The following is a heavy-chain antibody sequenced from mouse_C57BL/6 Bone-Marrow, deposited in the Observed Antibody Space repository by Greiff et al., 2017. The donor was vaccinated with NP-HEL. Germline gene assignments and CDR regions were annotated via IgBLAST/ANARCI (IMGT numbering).Heavy chain of an antibody. V-gene: IGHV8-8*01. Sequence: QVTLKESGPGILQPSHSLSLTCSFSGFSLSTFGMGVGWIRQPSGKGLEWLAHIWWDDDKYYNPALKSRRTISKDTSKNQVFLKIAKVDTADTATYYGARNGGNYPSWLAYWGQGTLVTVSA. CDR1: GFSLSTFGMG. CDR2: IWWDDDK. J-gene: IGHJ3*01. CDR3: ARNGGNYPSWLAY. D-gene: IGHD2-1*01.